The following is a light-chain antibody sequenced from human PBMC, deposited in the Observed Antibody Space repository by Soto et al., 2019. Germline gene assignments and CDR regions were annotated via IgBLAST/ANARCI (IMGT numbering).Light chain of an antibody. V-gene: IGKV3-20*01. CDR3: QHYGSSPPDN. J-gene: IGKJ2*01. Sequence: ELVLTQSQGALSLSLGDRATLSCRASQRVSTKAVAWYQQKPGQAPSLLIYGPSNRGADVPDRFSATGSGTDFSRTISRVQPEDFAVYYWQHYGSSPPDNFGQGTKLEIQ. CDR1: QRVSTKA. CDR2: GPS.